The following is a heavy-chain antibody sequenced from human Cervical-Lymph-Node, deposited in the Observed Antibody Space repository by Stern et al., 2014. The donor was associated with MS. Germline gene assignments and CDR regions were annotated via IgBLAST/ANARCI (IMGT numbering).Heavy chain of an antibody. Sequence: QLVQSGSELKNPGASVKVSCKASGYSFGSQSLNWVRQAPGQGLEWMGWINTHTENPTYAQGFTGRFVFSLDTSASTAYLQISGLKTDDTAVYYCAKMGRDWGRMDSWGQGTLVIVSS. CDR2: INTHTENP. V-gene: IGHV7-4-1*02. CDR3: AKMGRDWGRMDS. D-gene: IGHD3/OR15-3a*01. CDR1: GYSFGSQS. J-gene: IGHJ4*02.